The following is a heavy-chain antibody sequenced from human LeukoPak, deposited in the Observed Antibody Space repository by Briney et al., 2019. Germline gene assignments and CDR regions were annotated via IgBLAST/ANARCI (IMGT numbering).Heavy chain of an antibody. D-gene: IGHD6-13*01. CDR2: INPNSGGT. CDR3: ARELRLVH. V-gene: IGHV1-2*02. Sequence: ASVKVSCKASGYTFTGYYMHWVRQAPGQGLEWMGWINPNSGGTNYAQKFQGRVSMTSDTSISTAYMDLSSLTSDDTAVYYCARELRLVHWGQGTLVTVSS. CDR1: GYTFTGYY. J-gene: IGHJ4*02.